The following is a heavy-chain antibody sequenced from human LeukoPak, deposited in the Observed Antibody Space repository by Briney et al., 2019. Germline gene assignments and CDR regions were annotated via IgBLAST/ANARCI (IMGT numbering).Heavy chain of an antibody. CDR1: GESINPYH. D-gene: IGHD2/OR15-2a*01. J-gene: IGHJ6*03. Sequence: SETLSLTCTVSGESINPYHWNWIRQSAGKGLEWIGHIYKSGTTNFNPSLTSRVTMSLDTSRNQFSLKLRSVTAADTAVYFCARSFLDYMDVWGKGTTVTVSS. CDR3: ARSFLDYMDV. CDR2: IYKSGTT. V-gene: IGHV4-4*07.